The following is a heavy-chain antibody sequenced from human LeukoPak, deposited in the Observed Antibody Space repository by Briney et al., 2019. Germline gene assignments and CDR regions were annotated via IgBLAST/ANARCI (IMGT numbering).Heavy chain of an antibody. CDR1: GFTFSTYA. J-gene: IGHJ4*02. CDR2: ISGSGGFT. D-gene: IGHD1-14*01. V-gene: IGHV3-23*01. CDR3: ATFSGAHHKTFDS. Sequence: GGSLRLSCAASGFTFSTYAMTWVRQTPGKGLEWASAISGSGGFTYYANSVKGRFTISRDNSKNTLYLQMNTLRAEDTAIYYCATFSGAHHKTFDSWGQGTLVTVSS.